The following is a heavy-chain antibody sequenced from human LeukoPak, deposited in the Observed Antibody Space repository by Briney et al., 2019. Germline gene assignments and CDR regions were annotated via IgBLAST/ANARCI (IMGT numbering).Heavy chain of an antibody. CDR2: ISGSGGRT. Sequence: ETLSLTCTVSGGSISTYYWSWVRQAPGKGLEWVSAISGSGGRTYYADSVKGRFTISSDNSKNTLYLQMNSLRAEDTAIYYCAKKMKDCTNGVCYLSGNDYWGQGTLVTVSS. V-gene: IGHV3-23*01. D-gene: IGHD2-8*01. CDR3: AKKMKDCTNGVCYLSGNDY. CDR1: GGSISTYY. J-gene: IGHJ4*02.